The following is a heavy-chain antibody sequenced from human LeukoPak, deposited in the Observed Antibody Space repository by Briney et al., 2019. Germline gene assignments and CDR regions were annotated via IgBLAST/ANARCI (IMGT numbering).Heavy chain of an antibody. CDR2: IKSKTDGGTT. CDR3: TTRNQVGATIDY. V-gene: IGHV3-15*01. CDR1: GFTFSNAW. Sequence: KPGGSLRLSCAASGFTFSNAWMSWVRQAPGKGLEWVGRIKSKTDGGTTDYAAPVKGRFTISRDDLKNTLYLQMNSLKTEDTAVYYCTTRNQVGATIDYWGQGTLVTVSS. D-gene: IGHD1-26*01. J-gene: IGHJ4*02.